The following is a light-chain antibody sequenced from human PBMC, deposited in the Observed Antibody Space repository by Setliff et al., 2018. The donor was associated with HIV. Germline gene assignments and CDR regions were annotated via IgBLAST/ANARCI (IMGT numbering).Light chain of an antibody. V-gene: IGLV2-11*01. J-gene: IGLJ1*01. CDR3: LSYTGSDTFV. CDR1: SSDVGGYNY. Sequence: QSVLAQPPSASGSPGQSVTISCTGTSSDVGGYNYVSWYQQHPGKAPKLMIYDVSKRPSRVSDRFSGSKSANTASLTISGLQAEDEADYYCLSYTGSDTFVFGSGTKVTVL. CDR2: DVS.